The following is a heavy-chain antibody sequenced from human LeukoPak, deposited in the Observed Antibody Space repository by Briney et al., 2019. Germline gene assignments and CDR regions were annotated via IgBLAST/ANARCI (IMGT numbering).Heavy chain of an antibody. D-gene: IGHD6-6*01. CDR1: GGTFSSYA. Sequence: VASVKVSCKASGGTFSSYAISWVRQAPGQGLEWMGWISAYNGNTNYAQKLQGRVTMTTDTSTSTAYMELRSLRSDDTAVYYCARGYSSSSRVGWFDPWGQGTLVTVSS. CDR2: ISAYNGNT. V-gene: IGHV1-18*01. CDR3: ARGYSSSSRVGWFDP. J-gene: IGHJ5*02.